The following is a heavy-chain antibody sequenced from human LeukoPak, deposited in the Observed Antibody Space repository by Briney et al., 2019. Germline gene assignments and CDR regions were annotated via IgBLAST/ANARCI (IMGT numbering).Heavy chain of an antibody. D-gene: IGHD2-15*01. J-gene: IGHJ4*02. CDR1: GFTFNTYW. Sequence: PGGSLRLSCAASGFTFNTYWMSWVRQAPGKGLEWVANIKEDGSKKYYVGSVKGRFTISRDNAKDSVYLQMNSLRAEDTAVYYCARDRSYCIGADCYWGRLDYWGQGGLVTVSS. CDR2: IKEDGSKK. V-gene: IGHV3-7*03. CDR3: ARDRSYCIGADCYWGRLDY.